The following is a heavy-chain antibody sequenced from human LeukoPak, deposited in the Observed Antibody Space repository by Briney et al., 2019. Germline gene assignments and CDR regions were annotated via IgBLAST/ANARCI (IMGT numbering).Heavy chain of an antibody. J-gene: IGHJ6*02. CDR1: GGTFSSYA. Sequence: SVKVSCKASGGTFSSYAISWVRQAPGQGLEWMGGIIPIFGTANCAQKFQGRVTITADESTSTAYMELSSLRSEDTAVYYCARDLIVVVPAAMLYYYGMDVWGQGTTVTVSS. CDR3: ARDLIVVVPAAMLYYYGMDV. V-gene: IGHV1-69*01. CDR2: IIPIFGTA. D-gene: IGHD2-2*01.